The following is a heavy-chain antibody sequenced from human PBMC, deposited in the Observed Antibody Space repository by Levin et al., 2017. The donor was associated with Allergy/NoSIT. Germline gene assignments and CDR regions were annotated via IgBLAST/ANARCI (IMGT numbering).Heavy chain of an antibody. D-gene: IGHD2-2*01. J-gene: IGHJ3*02. CDR1: GYTLTELS. CDR2: FDPEDGET. CDR3: ATSLETLRDCSSTSCNDAFDI. V-gene: IGHV1-24*01. Sequence: GESLKISCKVSGYTLTELSMHWVRQAPGKGLEWMGGFDPEDGETIYAQKFQGRVTMTEDTSTDTAYMELSSLRSEDTAVYYCATSLETLRDCSSTSCNDAFDIWGQGTMVTVSS.